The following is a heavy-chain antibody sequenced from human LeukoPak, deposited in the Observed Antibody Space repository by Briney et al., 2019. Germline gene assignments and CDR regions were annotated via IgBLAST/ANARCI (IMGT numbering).Heavy chain of an antibody. CDR3: ARSGSGWYRYYFDY. CDR1: GFTFSSYE. D-gene: IGHD6-19*01. CDR2: ISSSGSTI. V-gene: IGHV3-48*03. J-gene: IGHJ4*02. Sequence: PGGPLRLSCAASGFTFSSYEMNWVRQAPGKGLEWVSYISSSGSTIYYADSVKGRFTISRDNAKNSLYLQMNSLRAEDTAVYYCARSGSGWYRYYFDYWGQGTLVTVSS.